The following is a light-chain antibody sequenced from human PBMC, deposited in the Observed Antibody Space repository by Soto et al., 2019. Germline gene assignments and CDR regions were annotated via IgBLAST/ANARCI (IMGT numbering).Light chain of an antibody. J-gene: IGKJ2*01. CDR1: QGIRND. CDR2: GAS. Sequence: AIQMTQSPSSLSASVGDRVTITCRASQGIRNDLGWYQQKPGKAPKLLIYGASSLQSGVPSRFAGSGSGTDFSLTMSSLQPEDFATYYCLQDYNHPYTFGQGTKLEIK. CDR3: LQDYNHPYT. V-gene: IGKV1-6*01.